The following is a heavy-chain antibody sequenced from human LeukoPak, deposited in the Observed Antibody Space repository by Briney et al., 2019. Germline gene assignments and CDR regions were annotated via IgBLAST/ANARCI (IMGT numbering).Heavy chain of an antibody. CDR1: GFTFSSYW. J-gene: IGHJ6*03. D-gene: IGHD3-3*01. V-gene: IGHV3-7*01. CDR2: IKQDGSEK. Sequence: GGSLRLSCAASGFTFSSYWMGWVRQAPGKGLGWVANIKQDGSEKYYVDSVKGRFTISRDNAKNSLYLQMNSLRAEDTAVYYCARSGDFWSGYYTHYYYYMDVWGKGTTVTVSS. CDR3: ARSGDFWSGYYTHYYYYMDV.